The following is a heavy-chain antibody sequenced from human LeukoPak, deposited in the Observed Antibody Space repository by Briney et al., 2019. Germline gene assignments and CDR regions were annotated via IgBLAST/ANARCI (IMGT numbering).Heavy chain of an antibody. CDR2: ISWNSGSI. J-gene: IGHJ6*03. V-gene: IGHV3-9*01. CDR1: GFTFDDYA. CDR3: AKDHYMDV. Sequence: GRSLRLSCAASGFTFDDYAMHWVRQAPGKGLEWVSGISWNSGSIGYADSVKGRFTISRDNAKNSLYLQMNSLRAEDTALYYCAKDHYMDVWGKGTTVTVSS.